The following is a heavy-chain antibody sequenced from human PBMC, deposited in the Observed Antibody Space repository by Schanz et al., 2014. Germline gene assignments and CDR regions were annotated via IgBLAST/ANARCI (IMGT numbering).Heavy chain of an antibody. CDR2: ISRDGTTS. V-gene: IGHV3-11*01. Sequence: QVQLVDSGGGLVKPGGSLRLSCAASGFTFSDYYMNWIRQAPGKGLEWLSYISRDGTTSYYADSVKGRFTISRDNAKNSLYLEMTSLRGEDTAVYYCARENLNWEAFDIWGQGTVVTVSS. D-gene: IGHD7-27*01. J-gene: IGHJ3*02. CDR3: ARENLNWEAFDI. CDR1: GFTFSDYY.